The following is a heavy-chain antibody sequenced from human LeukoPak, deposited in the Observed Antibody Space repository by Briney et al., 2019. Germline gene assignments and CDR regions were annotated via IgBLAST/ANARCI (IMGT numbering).Heavy chain of an antibody. CDR1: GFTFSSYW. CDR2: IKQDGSEK. D-gene: IGHD1-26*01. V-gene: IGHV3-7*03. CDR3: ARAPLGATKVSYYMDV. J-gene: IGHJ6*03. Sequence: GGSLRLSCAASGFTFSSYWMSWVRQAPGKGLEWVANIKQDGSEKYYVDSVKGRFTISRDNAKNSLYLQMNSLRAEDTAVYYCARAPLGATKVSYYMDVWGKGTTVTISS.